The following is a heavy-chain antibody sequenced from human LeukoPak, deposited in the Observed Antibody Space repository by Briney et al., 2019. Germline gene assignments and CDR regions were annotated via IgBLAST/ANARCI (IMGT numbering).Heavy chain of an antibody. V-gene: IGHV3-21*01. CDR1: GFTFSSYS. J-gene: IGHJ4*02. CDR2: ISSGSSYI. CDR3: TSDASTSWRSDY. D-gene: IGHD5/OR15-5a*01. Sequence: GGSLRLSCAASGFTFSSYSMNWVRQAPGKGLEWVSSISSGSSYIYYADSVKGRFTISRDNAKNSPFLQMNSLRAEDTAVYYCTSDASTSWRSDYWGQGALVTVSS.